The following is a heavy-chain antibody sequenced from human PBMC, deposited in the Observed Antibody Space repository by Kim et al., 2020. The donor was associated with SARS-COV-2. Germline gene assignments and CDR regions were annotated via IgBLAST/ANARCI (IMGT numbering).Heavy chain of an antibody. V-gene: IGHV1-3*01. J-gene: IGHJ2*01. Sequence: QGRVTITRDTSASTAYMELSSLRSEDTAVYYCARERMVRGVIIGYWYFDLWGRGTLVTVSS. CDR3: ARERMVRGVIIGYWYFDL. D-gene: IGHD3-10*01.